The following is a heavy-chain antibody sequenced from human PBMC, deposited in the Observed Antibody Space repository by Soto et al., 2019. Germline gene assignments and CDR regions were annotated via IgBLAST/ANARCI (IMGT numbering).Heavy chain of an antibody. J-gene: IGHJ6*02. Sequence: PVGSLRLSCAASGFTFSSYSMNWVRQAPGKGLQWVSYISSSSNTLYYGDSVRGRFTISRDNAKNSLYLQMNSLRDEGTAVYYCARRPDATIKDVSYYYALDVWGQGTTVTVSS. CDR1: GFTFSSYS. CDR3: ARRPDATIKDVSYYYALDV. D-gene: IGHD2-2*01. V-gene: IGHV3-48*02. CDR2: ISSSSNTL.